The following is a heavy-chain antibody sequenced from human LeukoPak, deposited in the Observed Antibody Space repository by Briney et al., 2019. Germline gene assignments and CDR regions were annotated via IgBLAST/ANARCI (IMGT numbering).Heavy chain of an antibody. CDR1: GGSVSSYY. CDR3: ARAADDILTASGSDYFDY. D-gene: IGHD3-9*01. CDR2: IYYTGST. V-gene: IGHV4-59*02. Sequence: SETLSLTCTVSGGSVSSYYWTWVRQPPGKGLEWIGYIYYTGSTNYNPSLKSRVTISVDTSKNQLSLKLSSVTAADTAVYYCARAADDILTASGSDYFDYWGQGTLVTVSS. J-gene: IGHJ4*02.